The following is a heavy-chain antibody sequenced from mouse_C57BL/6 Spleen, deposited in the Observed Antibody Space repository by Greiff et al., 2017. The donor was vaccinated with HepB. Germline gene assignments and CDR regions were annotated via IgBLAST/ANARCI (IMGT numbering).Heavy chain of an antibody. CDR1: GFSLTSYG. CDR2: IWSDGST. V-gene: IGHV2-6*03. D-gene: IGHD2-3*01. Sequence: VKLEESGPGLVAPSQSLSITCTVSGFSLTSYGVHWVRQPPGKGLEWLVVIWSDGSTTYNSALKSRLSISKDNSKSQVFLKMNSLQTDDTAMYYCARFYDGFAWFAYWGQGTLVTVSA. J-gene: IGHJ3*01. CDR3: ARFYDGFAWFAY.